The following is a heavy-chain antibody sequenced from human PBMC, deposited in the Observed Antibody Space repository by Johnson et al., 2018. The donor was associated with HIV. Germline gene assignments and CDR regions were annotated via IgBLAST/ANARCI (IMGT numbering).Heavy chain of an antibody. Sequence: VQLVESGGGVVQPGRSLRLSCAASGFTFSNAWMSWVRQAPGKGLEWVGRIKSKTGGGTTDYAAPVKGRFTISRDDSKNTLYLQMNSLKTEDTAVYYCARQKNSQGRWLQFDAFDIWGQGTMVTVSS. D-gene: IGHD5-24*01. CDR2: IKSKTGGGTT. CDR1: GFTFSNAW. CDR3: ARQKNSQGRWLQFDAFDI. J-gene: IGHJ3*02. V-gene: IGHV3-15*01.